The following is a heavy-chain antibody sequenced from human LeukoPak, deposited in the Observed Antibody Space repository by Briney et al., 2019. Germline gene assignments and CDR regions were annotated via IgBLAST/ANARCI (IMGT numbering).Heavy chain of an antibody. CDR1: GFTFSSYW. D-gene: IGHD3-10*01. CDR3: AREFRVRPDI. J-gene: IGHJ3*02. Sequence: GWSLRLSCAASGFTFSSYWMHWVRQAPGKGLVWVSRINRDGSCTNYPDSVKGRFTISRDNAKNTLYLQMDSLRAEDTAVYYCAREFRVRPDIWGQGTMVTVSS. CDR2: INRDGSCT. V-gene: IGHV3-74*01.